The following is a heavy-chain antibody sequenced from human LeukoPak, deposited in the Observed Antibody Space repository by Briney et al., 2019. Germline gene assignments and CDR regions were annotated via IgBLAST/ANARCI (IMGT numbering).Heavy chain of an antibody. CDR1: GGSITNYY. V-gene: IGHV4-34*01. J-gene: IGHJ4*02. CDR2: INHSGST. CDR3: ARSASGITGTTG. D-gene: IGHD1-14*01. Sequence: SETLSLTCTVSGGSITNYYWSWIRQPPGKGLEWIGEINHSGSTNYNPSPKSRVTISVDTSKNQFSLKLSSVTAADTAVYYCARSASGITGTTGWGQGTLVTVSS.